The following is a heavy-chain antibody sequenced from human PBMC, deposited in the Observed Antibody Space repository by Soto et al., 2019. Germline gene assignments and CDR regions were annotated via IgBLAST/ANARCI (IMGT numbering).Heavy chain of an antibody. J-gene: IGHJ6*02. CDR1: GFTFSSYA. V-gene: IGHV3-23*01. CDR3: AKAASHYDILPGYYPYYYYGMDV. D-gene: IGHD3-9*01. Sequence: GGSLRLSCAAPGFTFSSYAMSWVRQAPGKGLEWVSAISGSGGSTYYADSVKGRFTISRDNSKNTLYLQMNSLRAEDTAVYYCAKAASHYDILPGYYPYYYYGMDVWGQGTTVTVSS. CDR2: ISGSGGST.